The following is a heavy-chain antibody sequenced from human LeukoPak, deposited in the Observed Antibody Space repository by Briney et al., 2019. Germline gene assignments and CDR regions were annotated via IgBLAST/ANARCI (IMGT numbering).Heavy chain of an antibody. CDR2: VDGGGGGT. CDR1: GFTLSSYA. Sequence: GGSLRLSCAASGFTLSSYAMTWVRQAPGRGLEWVSSVDGGGGGTYYADSVKGRFTISRDNSKDTLCLQMNGLRAEDTAVYFCAKQSAGSAAWYSLHYDFWGQGTLVTVSS. CDR3: AKQSAGSAAWYSLHYDF. D-gene: IGHD6-13*01. J-gene: IGHJ4*02. V-gene: IGHV3-23*01.